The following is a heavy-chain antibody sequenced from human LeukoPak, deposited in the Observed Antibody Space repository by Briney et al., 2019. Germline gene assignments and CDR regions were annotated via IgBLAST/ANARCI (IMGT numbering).Heavy chain of an antibody. D-gene: IGHD3-9*01. J-gene: IGHJ4*02. V-gene: IGHV1-2*02. CDR1: GYTFTGYY. Sequence: GASVKVSCKASGYTFTGYYMHWVRQAPGQGLEWMGWINPNSGGTNYAQKFQSRVTMTRDTSISTAYMELSRLRSDDTAVYYCARDPLTYYDILTGYCDYWGQGTLVTVSS. CDR2: INPNSGGT. CDR3: ARDPLTYYDILTGYCDY.